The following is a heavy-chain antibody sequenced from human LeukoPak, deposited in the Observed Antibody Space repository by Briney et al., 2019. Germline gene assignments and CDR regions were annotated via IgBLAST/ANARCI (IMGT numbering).Heavy chain of an antibody. CDR2: IKQDGSEK. CDR1: GFTFSSYA. J-gene: IGHJ4*02. V-gene: IGHV3-7*01. Sequence: GGSLRLSCVASGFTFSSYAMSWVRQAPGKGLEWVANIKQDGSEKYYVDSVKGRFTISRDNAKNSLYLQMNSLRAEDTAVYYCARLVTRDLTGYLRTDYFDYWGQGTLVTVSS. CDR3: ARLVTRDLTGYLRTDYFDY. D-gene: IGHD3-9*01.